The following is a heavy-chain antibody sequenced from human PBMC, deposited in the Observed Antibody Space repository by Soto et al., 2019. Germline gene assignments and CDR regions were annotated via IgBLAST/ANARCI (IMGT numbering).Heavy chain of an antibody. CDR1: GGTFSSYA. CDR3: AGDLGGELATLGEGYYFDY. J-gene: IGHJ4*02. Sequence: QVQLVQSGAEVKKPGSSVKVSCKASGGTFSSYAISWVRQAPGQGLEWMGGIIPIFGTANCAQKFQGRVAIPADESTSTAYMELRSLRSEDTAVYYCAGDLGGELATLGEGYYFDYWGQGTLVTVSS. D-gene: IGHD3-10*01. CDR2: IIPIFGTA. V-gene: IGHV1-69*01.